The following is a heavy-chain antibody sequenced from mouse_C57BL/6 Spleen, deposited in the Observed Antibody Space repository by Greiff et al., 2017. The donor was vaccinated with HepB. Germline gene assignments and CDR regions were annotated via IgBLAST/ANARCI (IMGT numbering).Heavy chain of an antibody. V-gene: IGHV2-2*01. CDR1: GFSLTSYG. J-gene: IGHJ4*01. Sequence: QVQLQQSGPGLVQPSQSLSITCTVSGFSLTSYGVHWVRQSPGKGLEWLGVIWSGGSTDYNAAFISRLSISKDNSKSQVFFKMNSLQADDTAIYYCARKPGNYGYYAMDYWGQGTSVTVSS. CDR2: IWSGGST. D-gene: IGHD2-1*01. CDR3: ARKPGNYGYYAMDY.